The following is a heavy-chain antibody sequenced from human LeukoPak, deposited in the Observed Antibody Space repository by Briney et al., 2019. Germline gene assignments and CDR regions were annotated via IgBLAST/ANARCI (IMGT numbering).Heavy chain of an antibody. Sequence: SETLSLTCTVSGGSISSYYWNWIRQPPGKGLEWIVYIYYSGSTNYNPSLKSRVTISVDTSKNQFSLKLSSVTAADTAVYYCARGYSGSYHSPLGYWGQGTLVTVPS. D-gene: IGHD1-26*01. J-gene: IGHJ4*02. CDR3: ARGYSGSYHSPLGY. CDR1: GGSISSYY. CDR2: IYYSGST. V-gene: IGHV4-59*08.